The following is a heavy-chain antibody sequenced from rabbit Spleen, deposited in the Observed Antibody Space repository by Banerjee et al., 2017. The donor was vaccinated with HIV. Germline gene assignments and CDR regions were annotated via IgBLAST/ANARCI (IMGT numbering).Heavy chain of an antibody. CDR1: GFSFSNKAV. Sequence: QEQLVESGGGLVQPEGSLKLSCTASGFSFSNKAVMCWVRQAPGKGLEWIACINAVTGKPVYASWAKGRSTFSKTSSTTVTLQMTSLTAADTATYFCARDFDFWGPGTLVTVS. CDR3: ARDFDF. CDR2: INAVTGKP. J-gene: IGHJ4*01. V-gene: IGHV1S45*01.